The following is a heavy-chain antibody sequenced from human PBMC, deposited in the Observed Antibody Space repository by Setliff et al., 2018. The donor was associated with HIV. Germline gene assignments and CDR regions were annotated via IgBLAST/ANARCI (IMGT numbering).Heavy chain of an antibody. V-gene: IGHV3-7*01. Sequence: GGSLRLSCAASGFMFGVDWMSWVRQTPGKGLEWVADIKDDESEKYYVDSVRGRFIISRDNARNSLFLQMNSLRVEDSAVYYCARSLWGFVRNAAFDMWGPGTMVTVSS. CDR1: GFMFGVDW. CDR2: IKDDESEK. CDR3: ARSLWGFVRNAAFDM. J-gene: IGHJ3*02. D-gene: IGHD3-16*01.